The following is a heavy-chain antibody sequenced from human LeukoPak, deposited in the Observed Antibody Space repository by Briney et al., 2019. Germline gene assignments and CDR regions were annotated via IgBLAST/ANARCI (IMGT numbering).Heavy chain of an antibody. J-gene: IGHJ1*01. D-gene: IGHD5-24*01. CDR3: ARDRGKMATHAEYFQH. Sequence: ASVKVSCKASGGTFSSYAISWVRQAPGQGLEWVGRIIPIFGTANYAQKFQGRVTITTDESTSTAYMELSSLRSEDTAVYYCARDRGKMATHAEYFQHWGQGTLVTVSS. CDR1: GGTFSSYA. CDR2: IIPIFGTA. V-gene: IGHV1-69*05.